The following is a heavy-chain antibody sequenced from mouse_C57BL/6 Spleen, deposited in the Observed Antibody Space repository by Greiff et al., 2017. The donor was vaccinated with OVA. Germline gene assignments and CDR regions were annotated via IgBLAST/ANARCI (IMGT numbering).Heavy chain of an antibody. CDR3: ARQGVDSNYDYAMDY. J-gene: IGHJ4*01. D-gene: IGHD2-5*01. CDR1: GFTFSSYG. Sequence: EVMLVESGGDLVKPGGSLKLSCAASGFTFSSYGMSWVRQTPDKRLEWVATISSGGSYTYYPDSVKGRFTISRDNAKNTLYLQMSSLKSDDTAMYYCARQGVDSNYDYAMDYWGQGTSVTVSS. V-gene: IGHV5-6*01. CDR2: ISSGGSYT.